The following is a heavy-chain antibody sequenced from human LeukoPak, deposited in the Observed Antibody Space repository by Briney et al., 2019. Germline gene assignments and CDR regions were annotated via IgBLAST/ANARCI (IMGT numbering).Heavy chain of an antibody. CDR2: IYYSGST. CDR1: GGSISSGGYY. J-gene: IGHJ4*02. CDR3: ARARLAEYYDFWSGYVDY. Sequence: SETLSLTCTVSGGSISSGGYYWSWIRQHPGKGLEWIGYIYYSGSTYYNPSLKSRVTISVDTSKNQFSLKLSSVTAADAAVYYCARARLAEYYDFWSGYVDYWGQGTLVTVSS. D-gene: IGHD3-3*01. V-gene: IGHV4-31*03.